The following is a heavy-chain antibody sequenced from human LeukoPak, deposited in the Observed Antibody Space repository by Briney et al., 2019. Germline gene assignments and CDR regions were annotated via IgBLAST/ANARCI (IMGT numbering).Heavy chain of an antibody. CDR2: IKQDGSEE. CDR1: GFTFSSYW. CDR3: ASSRNEMATTY. D-gene: IGHD5-24*01. V-gene: IGHV3-7*01. J-gene: IGHJ4*02. Sequence: GGSLRLSCAASGFTFSSYWMSWVRQAPGKGLEGVANIKQDGSEEYYVDSVKGRFTISRDNAKNSLYLQMNSLRAEDTAVYYCASSRNEMATTYWGQGTLVTVSS.